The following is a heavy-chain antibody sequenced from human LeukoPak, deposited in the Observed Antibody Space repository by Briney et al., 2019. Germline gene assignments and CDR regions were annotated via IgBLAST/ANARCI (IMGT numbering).Heavy chain of an antibody. CDR2: RNAGNGNT. CDR3: ASPLYFVFWSGYYTEDY. V-gene: IGHV1-3*01. CDR1: GYTFTSYA. J-gene: IGHJ4*02. D-gene: IGHD3-3*01. Sequence: ASVKVSCKASGYTFTSYAMDWVRQCPGQRLGWMGGRNAGNGNTKCSQKFQGRVTITRDTAASTAHMELSSLRSEDTAVSYCASPLYFVFWSGYYTEDYWGQGTLVTVSS.